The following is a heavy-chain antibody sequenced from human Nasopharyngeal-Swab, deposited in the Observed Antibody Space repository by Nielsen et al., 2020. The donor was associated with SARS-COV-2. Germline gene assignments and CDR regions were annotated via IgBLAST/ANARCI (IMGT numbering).Heavy chain of an antibody. CDR1: GGTFSSYV. V-gene: IGHV1-69*13. J-gene: IGHJ6*02. Sequence: SLKVSCKASGGTFSSYVISWVRQAPGQGLEWMGGIIPIFGTANYAQKFQGRVTITADESTSTAYMELSSLRSEDTAVYYCARRPYSSSSGDYYYGMDVWGQGTTVTVSS. CDR3: ARRPYSSSSGDYYYGMDV. D-gene: IGHD6-6*01. CDR2: IIPIFGTA.